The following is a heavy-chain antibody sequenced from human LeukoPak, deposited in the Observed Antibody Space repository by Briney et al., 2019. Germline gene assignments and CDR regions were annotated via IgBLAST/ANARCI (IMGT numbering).Heavy chain of an antibody. CDR1: GFTFSDYY. D-gene: IGHD6-13*01. Sequence: PGGSLRLSCAASGFTFSDYYMSWIRQAPGKALEWVSYVSSGSSTIYYADSVKGRFTVSRDNGKRSLYLHMNSLRAEDTAMYYCVREGVSSSWNNWYFDLWGRGTLVTVSS. CDR2: VSSGSSTI. J-gene: IGHJ2*01. CDR3: VREGVSSSWNNWYFDL. V-gene: IGHV3-11*04.